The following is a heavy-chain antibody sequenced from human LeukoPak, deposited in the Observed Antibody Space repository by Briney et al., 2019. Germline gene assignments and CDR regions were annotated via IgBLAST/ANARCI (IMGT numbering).Heavy chain of an antibody. CDR3: ATRGDILTGYPYYFDY. Sequence: GGSLRLSCAASGFTFSSYAMSWVRQAPGKGLEWMAFIRSDGSNKYYADSVKGRFTISRDNSKNSLYLQMNSLRAEDTAVYYCATRGDILTGYPYYFDYWGQGTLVTVSS. J-gene: IGHJ4*02. CDR2: IRSDGSNK. V-gene: IGHV3-30*02. CDR1: GFTFSSYA. D-gene: IGHD3-9*01.